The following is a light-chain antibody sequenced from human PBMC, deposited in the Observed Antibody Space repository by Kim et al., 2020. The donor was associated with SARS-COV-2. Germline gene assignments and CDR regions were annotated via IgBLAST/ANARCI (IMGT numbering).Light chain of an antibody. J-gene: IGLJ3*02. CDR1: SGHSSYA. Sequence: ASVKLTCPLSSGHSSYAIAWHQQQPEKGPRYLMKLNCDGSHSKGDGIPDRFSGSSSGAERYLTISSLQSEDEADYYCQTWGTGIWVFGGGTQLTVL. CDR3: QTWGTGIWV. CDR2: LNCDGSH. V-gene: IGLV4-69*01.